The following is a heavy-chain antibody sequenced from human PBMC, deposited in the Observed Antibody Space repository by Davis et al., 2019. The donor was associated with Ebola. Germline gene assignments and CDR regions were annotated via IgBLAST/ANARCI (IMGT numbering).Heavy chain of an antibody. J-gene: IGHJ6*02. CDR3: ASYSSDWYGMDV. V-gene: IGHV4-59*11. CDR1: GIPIRSHY. Sequence: PSETLSLTCTVSGIPIRSHYWSWIRQPPGKGLEWIASMYGGGSANYHSSLKGRVTMSVDTSKNQFSLKLNSMTAADTAVYYCASYSSDWYGMDVWGQGTTVSVSS. D-gene: IGHD6-19*01. CDR2: MYGGGSA.